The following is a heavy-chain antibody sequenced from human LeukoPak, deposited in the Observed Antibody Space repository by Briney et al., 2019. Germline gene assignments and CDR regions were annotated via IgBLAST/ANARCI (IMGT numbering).Heavy chain of an antibody. D-gene: IGHD1-26*01. CDR3: ARPMPTHNYSGSLRNDNAFDI. CDR2: ISYDGSNK. CDR1: GFTFSSYA. J-gene: IGHJ3*02. V-gene: IGHV3-30-3*01. Sequence: GRSLRLSCAASGFTFSSYAMHWVRQAPGKGLEWVAVISYDGSNKYYADSVKGRFTISRDNSKNTLYLQMNSLRAEDTAVYYCARPMPTHNYSGSLRNDNAFDIWGQGTMVTVSS.